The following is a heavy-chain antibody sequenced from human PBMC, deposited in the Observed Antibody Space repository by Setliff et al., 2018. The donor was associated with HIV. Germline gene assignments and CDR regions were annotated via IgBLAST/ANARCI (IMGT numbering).Heavy chain of an antibody. J-gene: IGHJ4*02. CDR1: GYSISSGYY. CDR3: ARHLKGWLQGDY. Sequence: SETLSLTCAVSGYSISSGYYWGWIRQPPGKGLEWIGSIYHRGNTYYNPSLKSRVTISFDTSKNQFSLKLSFVTAADTAVYYCARHLKGWLQGDYWGQGALVTVSS. V-gene: IGHV4-38-2*01. CDR2: IYHRGNT. D-gene: IGHD5-12*01.